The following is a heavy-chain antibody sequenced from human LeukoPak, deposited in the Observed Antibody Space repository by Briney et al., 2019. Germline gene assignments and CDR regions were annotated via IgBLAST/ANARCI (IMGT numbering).Heavy chain of an antibody. Sequence: PSETLSLTCAVYGGSFSGYYWSWIRQPPGKGLEWIGEINHSGSTNYNPSLKSRVTISVDTSKNQFSLKLSSVTAADTAVYYCARLQQWLVLDYWGQGTLVTVSS. D-gene: IGHD6-19*01. CDR2: INHSGST. V-gene: IGHV4-34*01. CDR3: ARLQQWLVLDY. CDR1: GGSFSGYY. J-gene: IGHJ4*02.